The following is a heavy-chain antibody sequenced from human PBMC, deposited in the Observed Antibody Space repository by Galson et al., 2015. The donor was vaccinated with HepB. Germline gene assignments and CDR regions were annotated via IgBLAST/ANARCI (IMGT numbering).Heavy chain of an antibody. V-gene: IGHV4-30-4*01. CDR2: IYYSGST. CDR1: GGSIRSGGYY. D-gene: IGHD1-7*01. CDR3: ARGYNWNYPEYGMDV. J-gene: IGHJ6*02. Sequence: TLSLTCTVSGGSIRSGGYYWSWIRQPPGKGLEWIGYIYYSGSTYYNPSLKSRVTISVDTSKNQFSLKLSSVTAADTAVYYCARGYNWNYPEYGMDVWGQGTTVTVSS.